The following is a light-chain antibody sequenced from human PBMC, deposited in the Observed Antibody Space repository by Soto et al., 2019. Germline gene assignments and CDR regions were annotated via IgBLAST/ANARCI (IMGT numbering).Light chain of an antibody. CDR3: CSYAGSSPYV. CDR1: SSDVGSYNL. V-gene: IGLV2-23*01. Sequence: QSALTQPASVSGSPGQSITISCTGTSSDVGSYNLVSWYQQHPGKAPKLMIYEGSKRPSGVSNRFSGSKSGNTASLTISGLQAADEADYYYCSYAGSSPYVFGTGTKVTVL. J-gene: IGLJ1*01. CDR2: EGS.